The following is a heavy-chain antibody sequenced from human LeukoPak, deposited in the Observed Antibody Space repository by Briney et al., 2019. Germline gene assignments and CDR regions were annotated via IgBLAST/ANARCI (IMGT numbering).Heavy chain of an antibody. J-gene: IGHJ4*02. D-gene: IGHD3-22*01. V-gene: IGHV3-7*03. CDR1: GFIVSNNY. CDR2: IKQDGSEK. Sequence: GGSLRLSCVASGFIVSNNYMSWVRQAPGKGLEWVANIKQDGSEKYYVDSVKGRFTISRDNAKNSLYLQMNSLRAEDTAVYYCARGGAWYYYDRSGYYPNYFDYWGQGTLVTVSS. CDR3: ARGGAWYYYDRSGYYPNYFDY.